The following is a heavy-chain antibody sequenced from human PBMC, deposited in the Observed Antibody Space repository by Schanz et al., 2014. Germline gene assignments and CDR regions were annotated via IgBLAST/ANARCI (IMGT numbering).Heavy chain of an antibody. Sequence: DVHLLESGGGLVQPGGSLRLSCAASEFTFSTDAMSWVRQAPGKGLEWVSTIGTSGGTNYAESVKGRFTISRDNSKNTLYLQMNSLRAEDTAVYYCANNWNLDYWGQGTLVTVSS. CDR2: IGTSGGT. CDR1: EFTFSTDA. V-gene: IGHV3-23*01. J-gene: IGHJ4*02. CDR3: ANNWNLDY. D-gene: IGHD1-20*01.